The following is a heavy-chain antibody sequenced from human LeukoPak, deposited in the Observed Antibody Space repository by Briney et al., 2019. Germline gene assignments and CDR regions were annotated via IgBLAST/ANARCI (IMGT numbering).Heavy chain of an antibody. CDR2: IYDSGLT. V-gene: IGHV4-30-4*01. CDR3: ARDQDYYDSSGYYYDFDY. D-gene: IGHD3-22*01. Sequence: SQTLSLTCTVSGGSLTSGDYYWNWIRQTPGKGLEWIGYIYDSGLTYFNPSLGSRLSMSVETSSNQFSLKLSSVTAADTAVYYCARDQDYYDSSGYYYDFDYWGQGTLVTVSS. J-gene: IGHJ4*02. CDR1: GGSLTSGDYY.